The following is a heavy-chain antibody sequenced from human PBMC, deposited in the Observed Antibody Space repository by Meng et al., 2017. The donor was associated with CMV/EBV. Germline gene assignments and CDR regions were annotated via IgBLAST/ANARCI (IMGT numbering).Heavy chain of an antibody. V-gene: IGHV3-21*01. CDR3: ARFSFYGGNSVAFDYYYGIDV. Sequence: GGSLRLSCAASGFTFSSYSMNWVRQAPGKGLEWVSSISSSSSYIYYADSVKGRFTISRDNAKNSLYLQMNSLRAEDTAVYYCARFSFYGGNSVAFDYYYGIDVSGQVTTVTVSS. CDR1: GFTFSSYS. CDR2: ISSSSSYI. D-gene: IGHD4-23*01. J-gene: IGHJ6*02.